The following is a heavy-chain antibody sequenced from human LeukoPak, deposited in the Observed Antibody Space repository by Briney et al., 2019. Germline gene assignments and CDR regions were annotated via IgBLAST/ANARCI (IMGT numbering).Heavy chain of an antibody. J-gene: IGHJ3*02. CDR3: ARDRADSSGWYDAFDI. Sequence: ASVKVSCKASGYTFTGYYMHWVRQAPGQGLEWMGRINPNSGGTNYAQKFQGRVTMTRDTSISTAYMELSRLRSDDTAVYYCARDRADSSGWYDAFDIWGQGTMVTVSS. V-gene: IGHV1-2*06. CDR1: GYTFTGYY. CDR2: INPNSGGT. D-gene: IGHD6-19*01.